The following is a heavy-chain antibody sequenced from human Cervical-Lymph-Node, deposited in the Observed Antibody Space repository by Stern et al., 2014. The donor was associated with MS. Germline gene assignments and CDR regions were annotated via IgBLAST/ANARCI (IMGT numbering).Heavy chain of an antibody. D-gene: IGHD1-7*01. J-gene: IGHJ3*02. CDR1: GGSFSGYY. CDR2: INHSGSH. CDR3: ARELRGFDAFDI. Sequence: QVQLQHWGAGLLKPSETLSLTCAVYGGSFSGYYWSWIRQPPGKGLEWIGEINHSGSHNYHPAPKRRVTIPVATSKHPFFLKPSTVTAADTAVYYCARELRGFDAFDIWGQGTMVTVSS. V-gene: IGHV4-34*01.